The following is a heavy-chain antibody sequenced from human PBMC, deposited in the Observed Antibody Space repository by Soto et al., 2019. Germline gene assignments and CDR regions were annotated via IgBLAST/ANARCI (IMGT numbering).Heavy chain of an antibody. D-gene: IGHD6-13*01. CDR3: ARYRREAVAGYTLDI. J-gene: IGHJ5*02. Sequence: SETLSLTCTVSGGSISSNYWTWIRQPPGKGLEWIGYVYNSGSTNYNPSLKSRVTISEDTSKSQFSLKVNSMTAADTAVYYCARYRREAVAGYTLDIWGQGILVTVSS. CDR2: VYNSGST. CDR1: GGSISSNY. V-gene: IGHV4-59*01.